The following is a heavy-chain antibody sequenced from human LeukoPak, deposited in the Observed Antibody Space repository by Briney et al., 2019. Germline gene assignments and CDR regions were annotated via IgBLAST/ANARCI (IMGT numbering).Heavy chain of an antibody. CDR1: GGSISSYY. CDR3: ARDKGLGGSYYKPNWLDP. V-gene: IGHV4-59*01. Sequence: SETLSLTCTVSGGSISSYYWNWVRQPPGKGLEWIGYVYYTGSTNYNPSLKSRVTISLDTSKNQFSLKLSSVTAADTALYYCARDKGLGGSYYKPNWLDPWGQGTLVTVSS. CDR2: VYYTGST. J-gene: IGHJ5*02. D-gene: IGHD1-26*01.